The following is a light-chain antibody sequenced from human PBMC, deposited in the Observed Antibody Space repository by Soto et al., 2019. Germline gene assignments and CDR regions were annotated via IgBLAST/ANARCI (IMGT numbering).Light chain of an antibody. Sequence: IVMTQSPATLSVSPGDTASLSCRAGQTIYSNVAWYQQRPGQAPRLIIYRASSRATGVPARFSGSGSGTDFTLTISGLQSEDSAVYFCQQYNNWPFSFGQGTRLEI. CDR2: RAS. CDR3: QQYNNWPFS. J-gene: IGKJ5*01. CDR1: QTIYSN. V-gene: IGKV3-15*01.